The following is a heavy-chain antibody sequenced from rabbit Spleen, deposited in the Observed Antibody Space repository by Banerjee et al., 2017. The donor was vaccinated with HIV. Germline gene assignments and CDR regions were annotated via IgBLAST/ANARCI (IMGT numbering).Heavy chain of an antibody. CDR1: GVSFSGDSY. D-gene: IGHD2-1*01. CDR2: IYTGSGDT. V-gene: IGHV1S40*01. CDR3: ARGSAAMTMVIIGYYLSL. Sequence: QSLEESGGDLVKPGASLTLTCIASGVSFSGDSYMCWVRQAPGKGLEWIGCIYTGSGDTAYASWATGRFTVSKTSSTTVTLQLNSLTAADTATYFCARGSAAMTMVIIGYYLSLWGQGTLVTVS. J-gene: IGHJ3*01.